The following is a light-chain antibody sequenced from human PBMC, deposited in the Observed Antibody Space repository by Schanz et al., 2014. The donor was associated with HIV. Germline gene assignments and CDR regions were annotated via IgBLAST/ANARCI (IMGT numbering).Light chain of an antibody. CDR1: SSDAGGYNY. J-gene: IGLJ3*02. CDR3: STYTTSKTWV. Sequence: QSALTQPASVSGSPGQAITIPCTGTSSDAGGYNYVAWYQQHPGKAPKLMIYYVSDRPSGVSNRFSGSKSGNTASLSISGLQAEDEAEYYCSTYTTSKTWVFGGGTKLTVL. CDR2: YVS. V-gene: IGLV2-14*03.